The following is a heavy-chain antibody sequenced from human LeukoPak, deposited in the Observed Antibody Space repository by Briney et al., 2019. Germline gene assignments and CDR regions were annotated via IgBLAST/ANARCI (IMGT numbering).Heavy chain of an antibody. V-gene: IGHV4-34*01. CDR2: INHSGST. D-gene: IGHD3-22*01. CDR1: DGSFSGYY. J-gene: IGHJ1*01. Sequence: SETLSLTCAVHDGSFSGYYWSWIRQPPGKGLEWIGEINHSGSTNYNPSLQSRVTISVDTSKNQFSLKLSSVTAADTAVYYCATNYYDSSGPGFYFQHWGQGTLVTVSS. CDR3: ATNYYDSSGPGFYFQH.